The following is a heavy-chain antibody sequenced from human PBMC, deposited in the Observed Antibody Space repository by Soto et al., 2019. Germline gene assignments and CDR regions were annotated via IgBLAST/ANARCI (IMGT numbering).Heavy chain of an antibody. CDR1: GGTFSSYA. V-gene: IGHV1-69*12. Sequence: QVQLVQSGAEVKKPGSSVKVSCKASGGTFSSYAISWVRQAPGQGLEWMGGIFPIFGTANYAQKFQGRVTITADESTSTSYMELSSLRSEDTAVYYCASHGITGTWVYYYGMDVWGQGTTATVSS. J-gene: IGHJ6*02. D-gene: IGHD1-7*01. CDR3: ASHGITGTWVYYYGMDV. CDR2: IFPIFGTA.